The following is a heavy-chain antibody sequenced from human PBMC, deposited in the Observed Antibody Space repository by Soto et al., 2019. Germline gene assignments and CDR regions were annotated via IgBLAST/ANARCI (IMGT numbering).Heavy chain of an antibody. D-gene: IGHD6-13*01. CDR1: GFSLSTSGMC. J-gene: IGHJ6*03. Sequence: GSGPTLVNPTQTLTLTCTFSGFSLSTSGMCVSWIRQPPGKALEWLARIDWDDDKYYSTSLKTRLTISKDTSKNQVVLTMTNMDPVDTATYYCARMASAGTLSYYYMDVWGKGTTVTVSS. CDR3: ARMASAGTLSYYYMDV. CDR2: IDWDDDK. V-gene: IGHV2-70*11.